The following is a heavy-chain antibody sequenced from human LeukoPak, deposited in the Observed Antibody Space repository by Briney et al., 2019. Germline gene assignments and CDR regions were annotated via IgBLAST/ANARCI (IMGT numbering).Heavy chain of an antibody. D-gene: IGHD3-16*02. CDR1: GGSISSYY. CDR2: IYTSGST. Sequence: SGTLSLTCTVSGGSISSYYWSLIRQPAGKGLEWIGRIYTSGSTNYNPSLKSRVTMSVDTSKNQFSLKLSSVTAADSAVYYCARAYVWGSYRYAGFDYWGQGTLVTVSS. J-gene: IGHJ4*02. CDR3: ARAYVWGSYRYAGFDY. V-gene: IGHV4-4*07.